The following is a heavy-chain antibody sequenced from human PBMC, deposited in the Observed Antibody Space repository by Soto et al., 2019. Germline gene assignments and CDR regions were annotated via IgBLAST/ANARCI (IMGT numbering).Heavy chain of an antibody. CDR3: ARAYRELTSLSPHFDY. Sequence: ASVKVSCKASGYTFTSYGISWVRQAPGQGLEWMGWISAYNGNTNYAQKLQGRVTMTTDTSTSTAYMELRSLRSDDTAVYYCARAYRELTSLSPHFDYWGQGTLVTVSS. D-gene: IGHD3-16*02. J-gene: IGHJ4*02. CDR1: GYTFTSYG. CDR2: ISAYNGNT. V-gene: IGHV1-18*01.